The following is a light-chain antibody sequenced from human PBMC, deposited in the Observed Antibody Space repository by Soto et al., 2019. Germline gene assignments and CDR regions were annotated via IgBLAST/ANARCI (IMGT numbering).Light chain of an antibody. Sequence: QSVLTQPASVSGSPGQSITISCTGTSNNIGSYNLVSWYQQHPDKAPKLMIYEGSKRPSGVSSRFSGSKSGNTASLTISGLQGEDEADFYCCSYAGNSTWVFGGGTKLTVL. CDR2: EGS. CDR3: CSYAGNSTWV. V-gene: IGLV2-23*01. J-gene: IGLJ3*02. CDR1: SNNIGSYNL.